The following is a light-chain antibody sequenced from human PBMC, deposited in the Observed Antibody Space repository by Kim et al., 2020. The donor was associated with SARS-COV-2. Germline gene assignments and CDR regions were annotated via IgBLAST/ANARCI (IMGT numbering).Light chain of an antibody. CDR2: RNN. CDR1: RSNIGSKY. V-gene: IGLV1-47*01. J-gene: IGLJ3*02. CDR3: AAWDDSLSGWV. Sequence: GQRVTISCSGSRSNIGSKYVYWYQQLPGTAPKLLIYRNNQRPSGVPDRFSGSKSGTSASLAISGLRSEDEADYYCAAWDDSLSGWVFGGGTQLTVL.